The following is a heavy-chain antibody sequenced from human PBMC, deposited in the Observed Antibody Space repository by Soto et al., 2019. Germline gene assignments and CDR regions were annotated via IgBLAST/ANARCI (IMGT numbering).Heavy chain of an antibody. D-gene: IGHD3-10*01. CDR1: GFTFSNYW. CDR3: ARGIRNYYGSDY. J-gene: IGHJ4*02. CDR2: INSDGSST. V-gene: IGHV3-74*01. Sequence: GGSLRLSCAASGFTFSNYWMHWVRQAPGKGLVWVSRINSDGSSTSYADSVKGRFTISRGNAKNTVYLQMNSLRAEDTAVYYCARGIRNYYGSDYWGQGTLVTVSS.